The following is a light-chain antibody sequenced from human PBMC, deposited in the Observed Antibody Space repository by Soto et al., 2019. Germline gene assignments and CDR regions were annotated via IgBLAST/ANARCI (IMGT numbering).Light chain of an antibody. CDR2: GNS. Sequence: QSVLTQPPSVSGAPGQRVTISCTGSSSNIGAGYDVHWYQQLPGTAPKLLIYGNSNRPSGVPDRFSGSKSGTSASLAITGLQAGDEADYYCQSYDSSLGGSYVFGTGTKPTVL. CDR3: QSYDSSLGGSYV. CDR1: SSNIGAGYD. J-gene: IGLJ1*01. V-gene: IGLV1-40*01.